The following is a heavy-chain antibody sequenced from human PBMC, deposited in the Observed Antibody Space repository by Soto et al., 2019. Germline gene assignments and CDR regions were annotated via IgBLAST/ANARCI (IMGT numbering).Heavy chain of an antibody. CDR2: IIGTGGST. D-gene: IGHD2-21*02. CDR3: AKDPTYCGGDCYPTPFDY. J-gene: IGHJ4*02. V-gene: IGHV3-23*01. CDR1: GFTFSSYA. Sequence: GGSRRRSWAASGFTFSSYAMSWGRQAPGKGLEWVSAIIGTGGSTYYADSVNGRFTISRDNSKNTRYLQMNSLRAEDTAVYYCAKDPTYCGGDCYPTPFDYWGQGTLVTVSS.